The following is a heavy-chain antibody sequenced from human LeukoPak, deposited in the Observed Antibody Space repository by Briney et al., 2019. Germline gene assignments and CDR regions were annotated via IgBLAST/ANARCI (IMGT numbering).Heavy chain of an antibody. CDR3: AREMTPYYYDSSGDTYYFDY. V-gene: IGHV3-21*01. CDR1: GFTFSSYS. J-gene: IGHJ4*02. Sequence: PGGSLRLSCAASGFTFSSYSMNWVRQAPGKGLEWVSSISSSSSYIYYADSVKGRFTISRDNAKNSLYLQMNSLRAEDTAVYYCAREMTPYYYDSSGDTYYFDYWGQGTLVTVSS. CDR2: ISSSSSYI. D-gene: IGHD3-22*01.